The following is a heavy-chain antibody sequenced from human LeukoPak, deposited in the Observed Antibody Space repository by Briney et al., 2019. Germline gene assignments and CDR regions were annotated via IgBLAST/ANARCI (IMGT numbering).Heavy chain of an antibody. Sequence: GGSLSLSCAASGFTFGSYAMYWVRQAPGRGLEWVSGIFGGGGSSHYTDSGKGPFTISRDNSKNTLYMQMNSLRAEDTAVYYCAATHARRYSYDSSGYYSDYSMDVWGQGTTVTVSS. CDR2: IFGGGGSS. J-gene: IGHJ6*02. CDR1: GFTFGSYA. D-gene: IGHD3-22*01. CDR3: AATHARRYSYDSSGYYSDYSMDV. V-gene: IGHV3-23*01.